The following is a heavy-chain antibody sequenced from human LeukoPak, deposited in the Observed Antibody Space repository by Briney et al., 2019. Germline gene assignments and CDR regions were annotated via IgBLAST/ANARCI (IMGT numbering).Heavy chain of an antibody. D-gene: IGHD3-16*02. CDR3: ARTREDMITFGGVIARCFDY. V-gene: IGHV1-18*01. Sequence: ASVKVSCKASGYTLTSYGISWVRQAPGQGLEWMGWISAYNGNTNYAQKLQGRVTMTTDTSTSTAYMELRSLRSDDTAVYYCARTREDMITFGGVIARCFDYWGQGTLVTVSS. J-gene: IGHJ4*02. CDR1: GYTLTSYG. CDR2: ISAYNGNT.